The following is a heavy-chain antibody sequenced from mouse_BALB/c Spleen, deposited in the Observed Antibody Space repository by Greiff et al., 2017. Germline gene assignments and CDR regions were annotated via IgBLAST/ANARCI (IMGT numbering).Heavy chain of an antibody. CDR3: VYGYGFAY. CDR1: GFTFNTYA. Sequence: EVKLVESGGGLVQPKGSLKLSCAASGFTFNTYAMNWVRQAPGKGLEWVARIRSKSNNYATYYADSVKDRFTISRDDSQSMLYLQMNNLKTEDTAMYYCVYGYGFAYWGQGTLVTVSA. J-gene: IGHJ3*01. D-gene: IGHD2-2*01. V-gene: IGHV10-1*02. CDR2: IRSKSNNYAT.